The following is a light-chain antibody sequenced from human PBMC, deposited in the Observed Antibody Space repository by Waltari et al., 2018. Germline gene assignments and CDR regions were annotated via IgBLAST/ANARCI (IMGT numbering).Light chain of an antibody. J-gene: IGKJ3*01. CDR2: AAS. V-gene: IGKV1-9*01. CDR3: QPLNSYAYSA. Sequence: DIQLTQSPSFLSASVGDRVTITCRASQGISNYLAWYQQKPGKAPKVLIYAASTLQSGVPSRFSGSGSVTEFTLTISSLQPEDFATYYCQPLNSYAYSAFGPGTKVDIK. CDR1: QGISNY.